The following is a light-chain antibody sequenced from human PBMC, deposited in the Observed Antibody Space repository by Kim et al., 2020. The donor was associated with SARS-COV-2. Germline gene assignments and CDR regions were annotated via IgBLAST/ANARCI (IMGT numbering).Light chain of an antibody. V-gene: IGLV3-19*01. CDR3: NSRDSSGNLWV. Sequence: SSELTQDPAVSVALGQTVKITCQGDSLRTYYASWYQQKPGQAPILVIYGKNNRTSGTPDRFSGSTSGNTASLTITGAQAEDEADYYCNSRDSSGNLWVFGGGTQLTVL. CDR2: GKN. J-gene: IGLJ2*01. CDR1: SLRTYY.